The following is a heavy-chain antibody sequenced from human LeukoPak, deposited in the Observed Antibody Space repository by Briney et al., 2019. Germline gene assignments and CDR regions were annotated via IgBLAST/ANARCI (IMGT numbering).Heavy chain of an antibody. Sequence: GRSLRLSCAASGFTFSGYAMHWVRQAPGKGLEWVAVISYDGSNKYYADSVKGRFTISRDNSKNTLYLQMNSLRAEDTAVYYCASGTAYYDFWSGYSLDPWGQGTLVTVSS. CDR2: ISYDGSNK. CDR1: GFTFSGYA. J-gene: IGHJ5*02. V-gene: IGHV3-30*01. CDR3: ASGTAYYDFWSGYSLDP. D-gene: IGHD3-3*01.